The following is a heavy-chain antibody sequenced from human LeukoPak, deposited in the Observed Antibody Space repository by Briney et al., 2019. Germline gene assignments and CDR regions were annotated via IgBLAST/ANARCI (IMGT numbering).Heavy chain of an antibody. Sequence: PGGSLRLTCAASGFTFSSYSMNWVSQAPGKGLERVSYISSSSSTIYYADSVKGRFTISRDNAKNSLYLQMNSLRAEDTAVYYCARVRITMIKVYDYWGQGTLVTVSS. D-gene: IGHD3-22*01. V-gene: IGHV3-48*01. J-gene: IGHJ4*02. CDR2: ISSSSSTI. CDR1: GFTFSSYS. CDR3: ARVRITMIKVYDY.